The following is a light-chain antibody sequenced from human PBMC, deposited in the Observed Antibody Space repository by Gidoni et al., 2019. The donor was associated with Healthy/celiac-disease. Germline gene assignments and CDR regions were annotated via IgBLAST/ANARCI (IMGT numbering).Light chain of an antibody. CDR2: DAS. V-gene: IGKV1-33*01. J-gene: IGKJ2*01. Sequence: DIQMTQYPSSLSASVGDRVTITCQASQDISNDLNWYQQKPGKAPTPLIYDASNLETVVPSRFSGSGSGTEFTFPISSLQPEDIATYYCQHYDNLPPYTFGQGTKLEIK. CDR1: QDISND. CDR3: QHYDNLPPYT.